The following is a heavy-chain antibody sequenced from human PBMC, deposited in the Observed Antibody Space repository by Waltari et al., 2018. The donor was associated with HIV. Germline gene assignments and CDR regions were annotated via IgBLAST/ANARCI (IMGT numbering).Heavy chain of an antibody. D-gene: IGHD6-6*01. CDR1: GFPFSNLA. V-gene: IGHV3-33*01. CDR3: ARGYSSSRWIPLYH. J-gene: IGHJ4*02. Sequence: QVQLVESGGGVVQPGTSLTLSCAVSGFPFSNLAIHWVRQSTGKGLEWLAVFWSDGAEISYADSVKGRFTVSKDSSQKTLYLHLTSLRAEDTALYYCARGYSSSRWIPLYHWGRGTLVTVSS. CDR2: FWSDGAEI.